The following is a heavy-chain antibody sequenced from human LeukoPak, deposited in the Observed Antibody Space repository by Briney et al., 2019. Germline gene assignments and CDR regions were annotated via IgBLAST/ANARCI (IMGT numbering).Heavy chain of an antibody. J-gene: IGHJ3*01. Sequence: GSLRLSCTASGFSFSSYALNWVRQAPGRGLEWASSIGGSGGSAYYADSVKGRFTISRDNSKNTLYLQMNSLRAEDTAVYYCSKGGRWDYYDSSHRGQGTMVIVSS. CDR1: GFSFSSYA. CDR2: IGGSGGSA. D-gene: IGHD3-22*01. V-gene: IGHV3-23*01. CDR3: SKGGRWDYYDSSH.